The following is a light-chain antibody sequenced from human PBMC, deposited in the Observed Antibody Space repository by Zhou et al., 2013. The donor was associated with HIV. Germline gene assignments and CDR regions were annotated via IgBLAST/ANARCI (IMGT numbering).Light chain of an antibody. CDR1: QSLSST. CDR3: QQYYSWPAT. J-gene: IGKJ2*01. V-gene: IGKV3-15*01. Sequence: EIVMTQSPATLSVSPGERATLSCRASQSLSSTLAWYQQKPGQAPRLLISDASIRATGIPARFSGSGSGTDFTLTISSLQSEDSAVYYCQQYYSWPATFGQGTKTGDQT. CDR2: DAS.